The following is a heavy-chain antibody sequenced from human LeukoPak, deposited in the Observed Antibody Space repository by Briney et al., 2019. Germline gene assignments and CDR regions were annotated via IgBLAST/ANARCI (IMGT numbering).Heavy chain of an antibody. CDR3: ARMSSYCDY. J-gene: IGHJ4*02. CDR2: IKPDGSEK. D-gene: IGHD2-2*01. V-gene: IGHV3-7*01. CDR1: GFTFSSHH. Sequence: HSGGPLRLSCVASGFTFSSHHMTWLRQTPGKGVESVATIKPDGSEKYYVDSVKGRFTISRDNAKSSLYLQMNRLRAEDTGVYFCARMSSYCDYWGQGTLVTVSS.